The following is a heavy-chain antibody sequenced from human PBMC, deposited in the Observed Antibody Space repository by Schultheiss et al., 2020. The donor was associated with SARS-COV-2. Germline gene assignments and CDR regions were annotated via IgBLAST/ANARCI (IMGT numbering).Heavy chain of an antibody. CDR1: GFTFSSYG. CDR2: ISYDGSKE. V-gene: IGHV3-30*03. J-gene: IGHJ4*02. Sequence: GGSLRLSCAASGFTFSSYGMHWVRQAPGKGLEWVAVISYDGSKEYYADSVKGRFTISRDNSMDTLYLQMNSLRAEDTAVYYCARGYSYGCFDSWGQGTRVTVSS. D-gene: IGHD5-18*01. CDR3: ARGYSYGCFDS.